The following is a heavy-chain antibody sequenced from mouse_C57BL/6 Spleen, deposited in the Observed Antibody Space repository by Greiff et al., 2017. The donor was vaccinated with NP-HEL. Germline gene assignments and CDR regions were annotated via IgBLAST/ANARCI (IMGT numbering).Heavy chain of an antibody. CDR3: AREELITTGYFDV. Sequence: VQLQQPGTELVKPGASVKLSCKASGYTFTSYWMHWVKQRPGQGLEWIGNINPSNGGTNYNEKFKSKATLTVDKSSSTAYMQLSSLTSEDSAVYYCAREELITTGYFDVWGTGTTVTVSS. V-gene: IGHV1-53*01. J-gene: IGHJ1*03. CDR2: INPSNGGT. CDR1: GYTFTSYW. D-gene: IGHD1-1*01.